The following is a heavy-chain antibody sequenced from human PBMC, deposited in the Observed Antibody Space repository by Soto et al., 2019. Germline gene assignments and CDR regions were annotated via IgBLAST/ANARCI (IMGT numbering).Heavy chain of an antibody. Sequence: EVQLLESGGGLVQPGESLRLSCAASGFTFSSYAMSWVRQAPGKGLEWVSGISGSTGYTYYADSVKGRFTISRDNSKNTRSLQMNSLRAEDTAVYYCAKTCTSGWYAFDSWGQGTLVTVSS. CDR3: AKTCTSGWYAFDS. V-gene: IGHV3-23*01. CDR1: GFTFSSYA. D-gene: IGHD6-19*01. J-gene: IGHJ4*02. CDR2: ISGSTGYT.